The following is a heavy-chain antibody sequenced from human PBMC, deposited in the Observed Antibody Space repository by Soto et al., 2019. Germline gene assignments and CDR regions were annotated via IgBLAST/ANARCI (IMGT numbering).Heavy chain of an antibody. Sequence: QVQLQESRPGLVKPSQTLSLTCTVSGGSISSGGYYWSWIRQHPGKGLEWIGYIYYSGSTYYNPSLKSRVTISVDTSKNQFSLKLSSVTAADTAVYYCARASSGSYLWFDPLGQGTLVTVSS. V-gene: IGHV4-31*03. J-gene: IGHJ5*02. CDR2: IYYSGST. D-gene: IGHD1-26*01. CDR3: ARASSGSYLWFDP. CDR1: GGSISSGGYY.